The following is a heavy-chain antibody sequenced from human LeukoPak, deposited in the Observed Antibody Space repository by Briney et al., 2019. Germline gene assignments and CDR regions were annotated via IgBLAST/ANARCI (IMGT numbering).Heavy chain of an antibody. D-gene: IGHD2/OR15-2a*01. CDR1: GYDFPTYW. J-gene: IGHJ6*04. CDR2: IYPDDSDT. V-gene: IGHV5-51*01. CDR3: ARHIPSTGPGEYYMDV. Sequence: GESLKISCRASGYDFPTYWFGWVRQLPGKGLEWMGVIYPDDSDTKYNPSFQGQVTISVDKSIRTGYLQWSSLKASDTAIYYYARHIPSTGPGEYYMDVWGRGTTVIVS.